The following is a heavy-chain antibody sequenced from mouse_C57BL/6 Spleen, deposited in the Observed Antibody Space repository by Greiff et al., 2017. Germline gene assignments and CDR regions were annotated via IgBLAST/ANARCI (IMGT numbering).Heavy chain of an antibody. V-gene: IGHV5-4*01. D-gene: IGHD1-1*01. J-gene: IGHJ1*03. Sequence: EVKLVESGGGLVKPGGSLKLSCAASGFTFSSYAMSWVRQTPEKRLEWVATISDGGSYTYYPDNVKGRFTISRDNAKNNLYLQMSHLKSEDTAMYYCAREGGYGSSYRWYFDVWGTGTTVTVSS. CDR2: ISDGGSYT. CDR1: GFTFSSYA. CDR3: AREGGYGSSYRWYFDV.